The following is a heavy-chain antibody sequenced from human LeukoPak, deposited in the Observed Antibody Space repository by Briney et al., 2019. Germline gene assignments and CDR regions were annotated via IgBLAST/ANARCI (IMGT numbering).Heavy chain of an antibody. CDR2: FYYSGTT. CDR1: GDSISSYY. J-gene: IGHJ4*02. Sequence: SETLSLTRTVSGDSISSYYWSWIRQPPGKGLEWMGFFYYSGTTNYNPSLKSRVTISGDTSKNQFSLKLTYVTAAETAVYFCAREYSNYVTHYFDYWGQGLQVTVSS. V-gene: IGHV4-59*01. CDR3: AREYSNYVTHYFDY. D-gene: IGHD4-11*01.